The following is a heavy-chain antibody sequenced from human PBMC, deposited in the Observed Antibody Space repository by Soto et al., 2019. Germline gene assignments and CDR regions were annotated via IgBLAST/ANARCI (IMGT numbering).Heavy chain of an antibody. CDR2: IKGDGSGI. J-gene: IGHJ5*02. D-gene: IGHD2-15*01. Sequence: EVQLLESGGGLVPPGGSLRLSCAASGFIFSGYWMHWVRQAPGKGLVWVSRIKGDGSGISYADSVKGRFTISRDNVKKTLYLQMTSLRAADTAVYYCARVICSGGRCFVLDLWCQGTLVTVSS. CDR1: GFIFSGYW. CDR3: ARVICSGGRCFVLDL. V-gene: IGHV3-74*01.